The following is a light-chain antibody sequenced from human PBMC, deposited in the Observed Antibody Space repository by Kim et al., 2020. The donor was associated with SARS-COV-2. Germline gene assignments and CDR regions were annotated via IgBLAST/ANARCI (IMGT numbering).Light chain of an antibody. CDR3: QTWDTGIKM. J-gene: IGLJ3*02. Sequence: QLVLTQSPSASASLGASVKLTCTRSSGHSSYAIAWHQQQPEKGPRYLMKLNSDGSHSKGDGIPDRFSGSSSGAERYLTISSLQSEDEADYYCQTWDTGIKMFGGGTQLTVL. CDR1: SGHSSYA. CDR2: LNSDGSH. V-gene: IGLV4-69*01.